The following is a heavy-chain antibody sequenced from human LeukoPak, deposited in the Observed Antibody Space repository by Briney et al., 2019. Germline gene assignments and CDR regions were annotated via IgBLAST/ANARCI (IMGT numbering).Heavy chain of an antibody. D-gene: IGHD1-14*01. CDR1: GVTFSGHS. Sequence: GGPVRLSCAASGVTFSGHSMHWVRQAPGKGLVWVSGISRDGTNTNYADAVKGRFTISRDNAKNTLYLQMNSLRVEDTAVYSCARGWYGPDSCGQGTLVADSS. CDR3: ARGWYGPDS. CDR2: ISRDGTNT. J-gene: IGHJ5*01. V-gene: IGHV3-74*01.